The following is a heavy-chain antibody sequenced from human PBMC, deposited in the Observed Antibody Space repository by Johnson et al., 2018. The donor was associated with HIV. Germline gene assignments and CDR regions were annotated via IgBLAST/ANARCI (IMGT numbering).Heavy chain of an antibody. D-gene: IGHD5-24*01. Sequence: VQLVESGGGLVKPGGSLRLSCAASGFNFSDYYMSWIRQAPGKGLEWVANIKQDGSEKYYVDSVKGRFTISRDNAKNSLYLQMNSLRAEDTAVYYCARATMSYKVWLQLSAAFDIWGQGTMVTVSS. CDR1: GFNFSDYY. CDR3: ARATMSYKVWLQLSAAFDI. CDR2: IKQDGSEK. J-gene: IGHJ3*02. V-gene: IGHV3-7*01.